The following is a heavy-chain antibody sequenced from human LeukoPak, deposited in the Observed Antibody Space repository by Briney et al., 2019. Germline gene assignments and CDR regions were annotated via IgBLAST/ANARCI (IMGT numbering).Heavy chain of an antibody. CDR1: GYSITSGYY. Sequence: SETLSLTCTVSGYSITSGYYWGWVRQSPGKGLEWLASTYHSGSTFYNPSLQSRVTISVDTSKNQFSLRLRSVTAADTAVYYCARDQDYYGSGSYGPDHWGQGTLVIVSS. CDR2: TYHSGST. V-gene: IGHV4-38-2*02. J-gene: IGHJ4*02. CDR3: ARDQDYYGSGSYGPDH. D-gene: IGHD3-10*01.